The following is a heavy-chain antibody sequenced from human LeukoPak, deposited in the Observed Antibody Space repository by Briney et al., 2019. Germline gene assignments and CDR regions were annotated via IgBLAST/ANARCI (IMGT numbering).Heavy chain of an antibody. CDR2: INHSGST. Sequence: SETLSLTCAVYGGTFSGYYWSWIRQPPGKGLEWIGEINHSGSTNYNPSLKSRVTISVDTSKNQFSLKLSSVTAADTAVYYCARVGAMTTVTHFDYWGQGTLVTVSS. V-gene: IGHV4-34*01. D-gene: IGHD4-11*01. CDR1: GGTFSGYY. CDR3: ARVGAMTTVTHFDY. J-gene: IGHJ4*02.